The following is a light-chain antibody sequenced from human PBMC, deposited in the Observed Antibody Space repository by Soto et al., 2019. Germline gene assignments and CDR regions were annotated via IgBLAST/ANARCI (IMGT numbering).Light chain of an antibody. CDR2: DAA. CDR1: QSVSSY. J-gene: IGKJ2*01. CDR3: QQRSNWPYT. Sequence: EIVLTQSPATLSLSPGERATLSCMASQSVSSYLAWYQQKPGQAPRLLIYDAANRATGNPARFSGSGSGTNFSLTISSLEPEEFAVYYCQQRSNWPYTVGQGTKLEIK. V-gene: IGKV3-11*01.